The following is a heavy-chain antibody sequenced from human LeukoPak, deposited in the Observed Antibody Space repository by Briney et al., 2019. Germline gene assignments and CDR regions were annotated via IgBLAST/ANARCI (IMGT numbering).Heavy chain of an antibody. Sequence: PGGSLRLSCAASGFTLRNAWVSWVRQAPGKGLEWVGRMKSEARGGTPDYAAFVKGRFIISIDDSRNTLYLQMNSLETEDTAVYYCTTLFHYYSGYSNFDYWGQGSLVTVSS. J-gene: IGHJ4*02. CDR1: GFTLRNAW. CDR3: TTLFHYYSGYSNFDY. V-gene: IGHV3-15*01. CDR2: MKSEARGGTP. D-gene: IGHD3-22*01.